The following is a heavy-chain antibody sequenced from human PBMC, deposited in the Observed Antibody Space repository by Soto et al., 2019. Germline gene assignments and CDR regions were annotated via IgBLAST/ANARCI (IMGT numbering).Heavy chain of an antibody. CDR2: IYYSENT. V-gene: IGHV4-31*03. Sequence: QVQLQESGPGLVKPSQTLSLTCTVSGGSISRGGYYWSWIRQHPGKGLEWIGYIYYSENTNYNPSLKSRVTISGDTSKNQFSLKLSSVTAADTAVYYCAGARDTIMPWDYWGQGTLVTVSS. D-gene: IGHD5-18*01. CDR3: AGARDTIMPWDY. CDR1: GGSISRGGYY. J-gene: IGHJ4*02.